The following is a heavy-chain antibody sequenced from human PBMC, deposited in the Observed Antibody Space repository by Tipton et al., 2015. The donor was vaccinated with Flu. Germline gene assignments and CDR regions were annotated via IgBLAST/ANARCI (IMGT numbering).Heavy chain of an antibody. CDR3: ARAIVANDY. V-gene: IGHV1-18*01. Sequence: QVQLVQSGAEVKKPGASVKVSCKASGYTLISYGISWVRQAPGQGLEWMGWISAYNGNTNYAQNFQGRVTMTTDTSTSTTYMELRSLRSDDTAVYFCARAIVANDYWGQGTLVPVSS. D-gene: IGHD5-12*01. CDR2: ISAYNGNT. J-gene: IGHJ4*02. CDR1: GYTLISYG.